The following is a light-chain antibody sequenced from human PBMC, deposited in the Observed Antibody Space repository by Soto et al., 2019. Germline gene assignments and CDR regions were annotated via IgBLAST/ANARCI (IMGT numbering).Light chain of an antibody. Sequence: DIQMTQSPSSLSASVGDRVPITCRASQGIGNNLAWYQQKPGKVPKVLIYTASTLHSGVPSRFSGSGSGTDFTLTINSLQPEDVATYFCQKYDSVPWSFGQGTRVEI. CDR3: QKYDSVPWS. CDR1: QGIGNN. J-gene: IGKJ1*01. V-gene: IGKV1-27*01. CDR2: TAS.